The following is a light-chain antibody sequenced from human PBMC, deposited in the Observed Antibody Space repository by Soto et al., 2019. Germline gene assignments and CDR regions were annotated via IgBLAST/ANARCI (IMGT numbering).Light chain of an antibody. CDR1: QSVSSNY. CDR3: QQYGSSPVT. CDR2: DAS. V-gene: IGKV3-20*01. J-gene: IGKJ1*01. Sequence: EIVLTQSPGTLSLSPGERATLSCRASQSVSSNYLAWYQQKPGQAPRLLIYDASNRATGIPDRFSGSGSGTDFTLTISRLEPEDFAVYYCQQYGSSPVTFGQGTKVDIK.